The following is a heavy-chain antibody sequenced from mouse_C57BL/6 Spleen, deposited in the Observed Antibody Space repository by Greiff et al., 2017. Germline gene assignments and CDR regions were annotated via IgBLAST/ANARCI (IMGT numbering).Heavy chain of an antibody. Sequence: QVQLQQPGAELVRPGTSVKLSCKASGYTFTSYWMHWVKQRPGQGLEWIGVIDPSDSYTNYNQKFKGKATLTVDTSTSTAYMQLSHLTSDDSAGYYCARWNYGGGDVDVWGTGTTVTVSS. CDR2: IDPSDSYT. CDR1: GYTFTSYW. V-gene: IGHV1-59*01. J-gene: IGHJ1*03. CDR3: ARWNYGGGDVDV. D-gene: IGHD1-1*02.